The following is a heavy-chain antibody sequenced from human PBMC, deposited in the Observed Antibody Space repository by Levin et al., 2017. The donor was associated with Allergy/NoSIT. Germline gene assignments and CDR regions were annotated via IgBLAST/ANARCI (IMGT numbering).Heavy chain of an antibody. D-gene: IGHD6-13*01. CDR3: ARGSVIAAARTFDP. CDR1: GGSFSGYY. V-gene: IGHV4-34*01. CDR2: INHSGST. Sequence: SETLSLTCAVYGGSFSGYYWSWIRQPPGKGLEWIGEINHSGSTNYYPSLKSRVTISVDTSKNQFSLKLSSVTAADTAVYYCARGSVIAAARTFDPWGQGTLVTVSS. J-gene: IGHJ5*02.